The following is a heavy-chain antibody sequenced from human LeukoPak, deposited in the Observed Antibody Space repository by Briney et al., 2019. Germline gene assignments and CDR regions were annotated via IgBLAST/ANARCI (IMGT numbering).Heavy chain of an antibody. V-gene: IGHV4-39*07. J-gene: IGHJ6*03. D-gene: IGHD4-11*01. CDR2: IYHSGSI. Sequence: SETLSLTCTVSGGSISSGSYYWSWIRQPAGKGLEWIGSIYHSGSIYYNPSLKSRVTVSVDTSKNQFSLKLSSVTAADTAVYYCARDDYSKGYYYYYMDVWGKGTTVTVSS. CDR3: ARDDYSKGYYYYYMDV. CDR1: GGSISSGSYY.